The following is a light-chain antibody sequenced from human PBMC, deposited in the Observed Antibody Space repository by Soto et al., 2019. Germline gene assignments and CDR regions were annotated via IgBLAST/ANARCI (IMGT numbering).Light chain of an antibody. CDR1: QNIASF. CDR2: TAF. CDR3: QQTYSVPLT. J-gene: IGKJ4*01. Sequence: DIQMTQSPSSLSASVGDRVSITCRTSQNIASFLNWYQHKPGSAPKVLIYTAFNLQSGVPSRFSGSGSGTEFTLTISSLEPEDFATYYCQQTYSVPLTFGGGTKVEIK. V-gene: IGKV1-39*01.